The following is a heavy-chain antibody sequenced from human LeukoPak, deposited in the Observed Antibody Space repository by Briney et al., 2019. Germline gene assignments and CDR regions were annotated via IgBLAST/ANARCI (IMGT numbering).Heavy chain of an antibody. Sequence: ASVKVSCKASGYTFTGYYMNWVRQAPGQGLEWMGWINPNSGDTNSAQKFQGRVTMTRDTSISTAYMELSSLRSEDTAVYYCASAPTYYYGSGSYPAFDYWGQGTLVTVSS. J-gene: IGHJ4*02. CDR3: ASAPTYYYGSGSYPAFDY. V-gene: IGHV1-2*02. CDR1: GYTFTGYY. CDR2: INPNSGDT. D-gene: IGHD3-10*01.